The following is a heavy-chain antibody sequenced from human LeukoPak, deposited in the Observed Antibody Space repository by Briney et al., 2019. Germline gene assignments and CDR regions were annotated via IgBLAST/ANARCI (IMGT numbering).Heavy chain of an antibody. V-gene: IGHV5-51*01. CDR2: IYPGDSDT. J-gene: IGHJ4*02. D-gene: IGHD2-2*01. CDR3: ARGRYCSSTGCSHFDY. CDR1: GYSFTNYW. Sequence: GECLKISCKGAGYSFTNYWIAWVRQMPGKGLEWMGIIYPGDSDTRYSPSFQGQVTISADRSISTAYLQWSSLKASDTAMYYCARGRYCSSTGCSHFDYWGQGTLVTVSS.